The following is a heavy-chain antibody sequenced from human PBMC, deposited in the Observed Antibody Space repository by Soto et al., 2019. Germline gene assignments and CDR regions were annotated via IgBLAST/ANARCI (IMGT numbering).Heavy chain of an antibody. CDR3: ARDGGEYCSGGSCPGVFDY. J-gene: IGHJ4*02. D-gene: IGHD2-15*01. Sequence: GGSLRLSCAASGFTFSSYSMNWVRQAPGKGLEWVSSISSSSSYIYYADSVKGRFTISRDNAKNSLYLQMNSLRAEDTAVYYCARDGGEYCSGGSCPGVFDYWGQGTLVTVSS. V-gene: IGHV3-21*01. CDR1: GFTFSSYS. CDR2: ISSSSSYI.